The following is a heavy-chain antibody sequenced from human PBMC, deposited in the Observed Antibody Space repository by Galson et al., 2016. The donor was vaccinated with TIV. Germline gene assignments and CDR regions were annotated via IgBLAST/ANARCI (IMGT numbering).Heavy chain of an antibody. CDR2: INTATGYT. V-gene: IGHV1-3*04. CDR3: ARLGYCSSMGCFQFDP. Sequence: SVKVSCKASGYTFTSYGIHWMRQAPGQRLEWMGWINTATGYTKYSQTFQDRITITRDTSASTAYMELSSLRSEDTATYYCARLGYCSSMGCFQFDPWGQGTLASVSS. J-gene: IGHJ5*02. CDR1: GYTFTSYG. D-gene: IGHD2-2*01.